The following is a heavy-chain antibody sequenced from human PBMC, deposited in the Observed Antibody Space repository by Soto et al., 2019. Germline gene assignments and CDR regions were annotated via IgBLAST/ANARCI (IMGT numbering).Heavy chain of an antibody. Sequence: EVQLLESGGGLVQPGGSLRLSCAASGFTFSSYAMSWVRQAPGKGLEWVSAISGSGGSTYYADSVKGRFTISRDNSKNTLYLQMNSLRAEDTAVYYCAKDLGFTMVRGFMSYNRYYMDVWGKGTTVTVSS. CDR1: GFTFSSYA. J-gene: IGHJ6*03. V-gene: IGHV3-23*01. D-gene: IGHD3-10*01. CDR3: AKDLGFTMVRGFMSYNRYYMDV. CDR2: ISGSGGST.